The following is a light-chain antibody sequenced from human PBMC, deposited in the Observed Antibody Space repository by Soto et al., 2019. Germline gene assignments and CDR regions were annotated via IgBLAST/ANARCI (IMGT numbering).Light chain of an antibody. CDR3: SSYRSSSSVF. V-gene: IGLV2-14*01. J-gene: IGLJ2*01. Sequence: QSALTQPASVSGSPGQSITISCTGTSSDVGGYNYVSWYQQHPGKAPKLMIYDVINRPSGVSNRFSGSKSGNTASLTISGLQAEDEADYYCSSYRSSSSVFFGGGTKLTVL. CDR1: SSDVGGYNY. CDR2: DVI.